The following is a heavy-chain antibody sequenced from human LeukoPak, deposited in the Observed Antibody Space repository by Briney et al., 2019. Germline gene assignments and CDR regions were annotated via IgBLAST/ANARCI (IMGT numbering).Heavy chain of an antibody. CDR2: IYYSGST. Sequence: PSETLSLTCTVSGGSISSYYWSWIRQPPVKVLEWIGYIYYSGSTNYNPSLKSRVTISVDTSKNQFSLKLSSVTAADTAVYYCASQHYDYVNWFDPWGQGTLVTVSS. J-gene: IGHJ5*02. V-gene: IGHV4-59*01. CDR1: GGSISSYY. CDR3: ASQHYDYVNWFDP. D-gene: IGHD3-16*01.